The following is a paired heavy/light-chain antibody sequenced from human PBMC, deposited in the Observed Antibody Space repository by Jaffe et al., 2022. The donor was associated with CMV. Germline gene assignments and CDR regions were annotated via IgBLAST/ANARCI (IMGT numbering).Light chain of an antibody. CDR2: VNSDGSH. CDR1: SGYSSFA. Sequence: QVVVTQSPSASASLGASVKLTCTLSSGYSSFAIAWHQQQPDKGPRYLMRVNSDGSHIKGDGIPDRFSGSSSGAERYLTISSLQSEDEAEYHCQTWGTGVFGGGTKLTVL. J-gene: IGLJ3*02. V-gene: IGLV4-69*01. CDR3: QTWGTGV.
Heavy chain of an antibody. D-gene: IGHD5-12*01. V-gene: IGHV3-21*04. J-gene: IGHJ4*02. Sequence: EVQLVESGGGLVKPGGSLRLSCAASGFTFSDYTMNWVRQAPGKGLEWVSSISRRSTYIYYADSVKGRFIISRDTAKNSLYLQMNSLRAEDTAVYYCARDYGGLDVATIHDYWGQGTLVTVSS. CDR1: GFTFSDYT. CDR3: ARDYGGLDVATIHDY. CDR2: ISRRSTYI.